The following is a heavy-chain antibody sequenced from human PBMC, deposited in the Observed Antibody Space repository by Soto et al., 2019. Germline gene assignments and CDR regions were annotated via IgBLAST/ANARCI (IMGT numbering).Heavy chain of an antibody. J-gene: IGHJ5*02. CDR3: AREEGIYCSSTSCYRGWFDP. CDR2: SYSGGST. D-gene: IGHD2-2*02. CDR1: GFTVSSSY. V-gene: IGHV3-53*01. Sequence: EVQLVESGGGLIQPGGSLRLSCAASGFTVSSSYMSWVRQAPGKGLEWVSVSYSGGSTYYADSVKGRFTISRDNSKNTLYLQMNSLRAEDTAVYYCAREEGIYCSSTSCYRGWFDPWGQGTLVTVSS.